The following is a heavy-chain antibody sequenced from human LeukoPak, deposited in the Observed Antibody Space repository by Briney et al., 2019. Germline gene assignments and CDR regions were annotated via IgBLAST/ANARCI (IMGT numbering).Heavy chain of an antibody. D-gene: IGHD1-14*01. V-gene: IGHV4-61*02. J-gene: IGHJ3*02. CDR1: GGSISSGSYY. CDR2: IYTSGST. CDR3: ARERGKVYRAAFDI. Sequence: SETLSLTCTVSGGSISSGSYYWSWIRQPAGKGLEWIGRIYTSGSTNYNPSLKSRVTISVDTSKNQFSLKLSSVTAADTAVYYCARERGKVYRAAFDIWGQGTMVTVSS.